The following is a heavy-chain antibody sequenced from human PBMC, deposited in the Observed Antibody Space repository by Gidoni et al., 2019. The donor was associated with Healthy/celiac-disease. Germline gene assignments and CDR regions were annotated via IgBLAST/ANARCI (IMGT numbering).Heavy chain of an antibody. J-gene: IGHJ4*02. Sequence: EVQLVESGGGLVQPGGSLRPSCAASGFPFSSYEMNWVRQAPGKGLEWVSYISSSGSTIYYADSVKGLFTISRDNAKNSLYLQMNSLRAEDTAVYYCARDGLTGTRPFDYWGQGTLVTVSS. V-gene: IGHV3-48*03. D-gene: IGHD1-20*01. CDR3: ARDGLTGTRPFDY. CDR2: ISSSGSTI. CDR1: GFPFSSYE.